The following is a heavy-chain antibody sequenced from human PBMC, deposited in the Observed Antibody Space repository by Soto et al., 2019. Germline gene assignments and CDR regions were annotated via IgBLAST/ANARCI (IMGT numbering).Heavy chain of an antibody. J-gene: IGHJ5*02. V-gene: IGHV3-33*01. Sequence: GGSLRLSCAASGFTFSSYGMHWVRPAPGKGLEWVAVIWYDGSNKYYADSVKGRFTISRDNSKNTLYLQMNSLRAEDTAVYYCARDPSMYYDILTGYLSNNWFDPWGQGTLVTVSS. D-gene: IGHD3-9*01. CDR2: IWYDGSNK. CDR3: ARDPSMYYDILTGYLSNNWFDP. CDR1: GFTFSSYG.